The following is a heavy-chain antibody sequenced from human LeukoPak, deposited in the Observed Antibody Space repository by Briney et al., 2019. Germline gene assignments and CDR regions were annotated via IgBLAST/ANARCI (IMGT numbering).Heavy chain of an antibody. CDR1: GFTFSSYA. CDR3: ARDRQTQLWLGGDAFDI. V-gene: IGHV3-23*01. J-gene: IGHJ3*02. Sequence: GSLRLSCAASGFTFSSYAMSWVRQAPGKGLEWVSAISGSGGSTYYADSVKGRFTISRDNSKNTLYLQMNSLRAEDTAVYYCARDRQTQLWLGGDAFDIWGQGTMVTVSS. CDR2: ISGSGGST. D-gene: IGHD5-18*01.